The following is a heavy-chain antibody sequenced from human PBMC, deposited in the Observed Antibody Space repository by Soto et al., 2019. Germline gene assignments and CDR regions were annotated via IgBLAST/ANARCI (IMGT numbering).Heavy chain of an antibody. CDR1: GFTFSAYW. CDR3: ARGAPGRDGYNLDFQH. Sequence: GGSLRLSCSVSGFTFSAYWMHWVRQVPGKGLTWVSRISDDGSTATYADSVKGRFTISRDNAKNSLYLQMNSLRAQDTAVYYCARGAPGRDGYNLDFQHWGQGTLVTVSS. V-gene: IGHV3-74*01. J-gene: IGHJ1*01. CDR2: ISDDGSTA. D-gene: IGHD5-12*01.